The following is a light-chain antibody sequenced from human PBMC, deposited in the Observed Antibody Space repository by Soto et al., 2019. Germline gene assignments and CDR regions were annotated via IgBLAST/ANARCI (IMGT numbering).Light chain of an antibody. CDR1: NSDIVIYKY. V-gene: IGLV2-11*01. Sequence: QSALTQPRSVSGSPGQSVTISCTRTNSDIVIYKYVSWYQQHPGKAPQLMIYDVSSRPSGVPDRFSGSKSGNTASLTISGLQADDEADYYCCSYAGDSLLLFGGGTKLTVL. CDR2: DVS. J-gene: IGLJ2*01. CDR3: CSYAGDSLLL.